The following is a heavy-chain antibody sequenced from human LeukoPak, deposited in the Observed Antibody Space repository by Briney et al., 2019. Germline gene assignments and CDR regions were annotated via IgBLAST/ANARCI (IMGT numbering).Heavy chain of an antibody. Sequence: SQTLSLTCTVSGGSISSGGYYWSWIRQPPGKGLEWIGYIYHSGSTYYNPSLKSRVTISVDTSKNQFSLKLSSVTAADTAVYYCARLSLRYYYDSSGYSDVDYWGQGTLVTVSS. V-gene: IGHV4-30-2*02. CDR3: ARLSLRYYYDSSGYSDVDY. D-gene: IGHD3-22*01. CDR2: IYHSGST. CDR1: GGSISSGGYY. J-gene: IGHJ4*02.